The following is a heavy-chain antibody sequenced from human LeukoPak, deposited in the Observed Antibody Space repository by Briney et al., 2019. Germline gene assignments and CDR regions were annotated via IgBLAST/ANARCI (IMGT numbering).Heavy chain of an antibody. CDR1: GHTFTSYD. CDR2: MHPNSGNT. J-gene: IGHJ4*02. CDR3: ARSLTTVTTEDY. V-gene: IGHV1-8*01. D-gene: IGHD4-17*01. Sequence: ASVKVSCKASGHTFTSYDINWVRQATGQGLEWRGWMHPNSGNTGYAQKFQGRVTMTRNTSISTAYMELSSLRSEDTAVYYCARSLTTVTTEDYWGQGTLVTVSS.